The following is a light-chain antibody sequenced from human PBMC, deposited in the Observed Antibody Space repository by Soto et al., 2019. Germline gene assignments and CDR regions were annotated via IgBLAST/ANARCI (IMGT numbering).Light chain of an antibody. CDR2: KAS. Sequence: QITQSPSTLSASVGDRVTITCRASQSISNWLAWYQKKPGKAPKLLIYKASSLQSGVPSRFSGSGSGTDLTITISSLQPDDCAMYYCQQYNPYSRTFGQGTKVDIK. J-gene: IGKJ1*01. CDR3: QQYNPYSRT. CDR1: QSISNW. V-gene: IGKV1-5*03.